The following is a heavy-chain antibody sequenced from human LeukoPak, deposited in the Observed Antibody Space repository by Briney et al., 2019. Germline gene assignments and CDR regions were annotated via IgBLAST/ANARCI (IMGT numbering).Heavy chain of an antibody. CDR1: GYTFSSYS. J-gene: IGHJ4*02. CDR3: ARGLGGSGSYFLTFDY. V-gene: IGHV1-18*01. Sequence: ASVKVSCKASGYTFSSYSLNWVRQAPGQGLEWMGWINAYNGNTKYAQKLQGRVTMTTDTSTSTAYMELRSLRSDDTAVYYCARGLGGSGSYFLTFDYWGQGTLVTVSS. CDR2: INAYNGNT. D-gene: IGHD1-26*01.